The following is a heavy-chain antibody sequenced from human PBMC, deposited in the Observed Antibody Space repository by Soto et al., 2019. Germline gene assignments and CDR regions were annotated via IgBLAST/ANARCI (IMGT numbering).Heavy chain of an antibody. D-gene: IGHD6-19*01. Sequence: QVQLQESGPGLVKPSGTLSLTCAVSGGSISSSNWWSWVRQPPGKGLEWIGEIYHSGSTNYNPSLNRRVTLSVAKSTNQFSRKLSPVPAADTAVYYCARDAHGSGPWLVIDYYYYGMDVWGQGTTVTVSS. J-gene: IGHJ6*02. V-gene: IGHV4-4*02. CDR3: ARDAHGSGPWLVIDYYYYGMDV. CDR2: IYHSGST. CDR1: GGSISSSNW.